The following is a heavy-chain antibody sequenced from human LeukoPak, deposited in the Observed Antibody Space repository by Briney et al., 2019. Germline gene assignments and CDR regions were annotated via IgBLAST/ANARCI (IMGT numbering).Heavy chain of an antibody. CDR1: GFTFSSYG. V-gene: IGHV3-30*02. CDR2: IRYDGSNK. D-gene: IGHD3-22*01. CDR3: AKASQLPPRYYDTRGSLDC. J-gene: IGHJ4*02. Sequence: PGGSLRLSCAASGFTFSSYGMHWVRQAPGKGLEWVAFIRYDGSNKYYADSVKGRFAISRDNSKNTLYLQMNSLRAEDTAVYYCAKASQLPPRYYDTRGSLDCWGQGTLVTVSS.